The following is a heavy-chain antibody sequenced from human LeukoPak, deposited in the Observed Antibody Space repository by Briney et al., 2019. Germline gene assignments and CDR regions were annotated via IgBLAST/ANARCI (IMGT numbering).Heavy chain of an antibody. CDR1: GGSFSGYY. CDR2: INHSGST. Sequence: SETLSLTCAVYGGSFSGYYWSWIRQPPGKGLEGIGEINHSGSTNYNPSLKSRVTISVDTSKNQFSLKLSSVTAADTAVYYCARGKLRSSSWFDPWGQGTLVTVSS. J-gene: IGHJ5*02. CDR3: ARGKLRSSSWFDP. D-gene: IGHD4-17*01. V-gene: IGHV4-34*01.